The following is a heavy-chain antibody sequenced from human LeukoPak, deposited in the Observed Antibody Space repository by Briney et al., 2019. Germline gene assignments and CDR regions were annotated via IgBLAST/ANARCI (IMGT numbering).Heavy chain of an antibody. CDR3: ARSGDGYNSYYYMDV. Sequence: SETLSLTCTVSGGSISSYYWSWIRQPPGKGLEWIGYIYYSGSTNYNPSLKSRVTISVDTSKNQFSLKLSSVTAADTAVYYCARSGDGYNSYYYMDVWGKGTTVTVSS. CDR1: GGSISSYY. CDR2: IYYSGST. D-gene: IGHD5-24*01. V-gene: IGHV4-59*01. J-gene: IGHJ6*03.